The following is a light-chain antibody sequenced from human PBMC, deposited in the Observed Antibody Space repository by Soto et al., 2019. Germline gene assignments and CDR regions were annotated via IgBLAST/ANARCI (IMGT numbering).Light chain of an antibody. CDR1: QSVSSSY. Sequence: EIVLTQSPGTLSLSPGERATLSCRASQSVSSSYFAWYQQKPGQAPRLLIYGASSRATGIPDRFSGSGSGTDFTLTISRLEPEDFAVYYCQQYGSVITFGQGTRLEIK. V-gene: IGKV3-20*01. J-gene: IGKJ5*01. CDR3: QQYGSVIT. CDR2: GAS.